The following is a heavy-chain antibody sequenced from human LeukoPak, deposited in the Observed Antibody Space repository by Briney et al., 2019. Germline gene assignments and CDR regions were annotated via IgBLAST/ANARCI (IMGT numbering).Heavy chain of an antibody. Sequence: GASVKVSCKASGNTFSTFYMYWVRQAPGQGLEWMGIINPSGYSTSYAQKFQDRVTMTRDMSTSTVYMELSSLRFEDTAVYYCARRTPHYYDSRGFYPDDAFDMWGQGTMVTVSS. D-gene: IGHD3-22*01. CDR1: GNTFSTFY. V-gene: IGHV1-46*01. J-gene: IGHJ3*02. CDR2: INPSGYST. CDR3: ARRTPHYYDSRGFYPDDAFDM.